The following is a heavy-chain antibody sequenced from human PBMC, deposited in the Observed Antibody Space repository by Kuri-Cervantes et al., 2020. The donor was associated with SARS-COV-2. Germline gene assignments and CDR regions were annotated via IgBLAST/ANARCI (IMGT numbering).Heavy chain of an antibody. V-gene: IGHV1-2*02. Sequence: ASVKVSCKASGYTFTDYYLHWVRQAPGQGLEWIGWINPQSGGTNFADQYQGRVIMTRDTSISTASMELSRLRSDDTAVYYCARGGVRIAARLRDYYYGMDVWGQGTTVTVSS. D-gene: IGHD6-6*01. CDR3: ARGGVRIAARLRDYYYGMDV. J-gene: IGHJ6*02. CDR1: GYTFTDYY. CDR2: INPQSGGT.